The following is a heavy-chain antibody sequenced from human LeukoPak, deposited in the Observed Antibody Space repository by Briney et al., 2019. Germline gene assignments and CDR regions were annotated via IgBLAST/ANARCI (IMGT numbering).Heavy chain of an antibody. V-gene: IGHV3-7*03. J-gene: IGHJ6*02. Sequence: GGSLRLSCAASGFTFSSHWMNWVRQAPGRGLEWVANIKQDGSEKYYVDSVKGRFTISRDNAKNSLYLQMNSLRAEDTAVYYCAREVVDIVVVPAETYYYYGMDVWGQGTTVTVSS. CDR2: IKQDGSEK. CDR1: GFTFSSHW. D-gene: IGHD2-2*03. CDR3: AREVVDIVVVPAETYYYYGMDV.